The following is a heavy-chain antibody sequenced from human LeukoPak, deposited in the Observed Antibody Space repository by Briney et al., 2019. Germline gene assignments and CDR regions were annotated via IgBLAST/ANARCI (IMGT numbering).Heavy chain of an antibody. CDR3: AKGSPDYGSGSYYYLGY. J-gene: IGHJ4*02. CDR1: GFTFSSYG. CDR2: ISYDGSNK. Sequence: PGGSLRLSCAASGFTFSSYGMHWVRQAPGKGLEWVAVISYDGSNKYYADSVKGRFTISRDNSKNTLYLQMNSLRAEDTAVYYCAKGSPDYGSGSYYYLGYWGQGTLVTVSS. V-gene: IGHV3-30*18. D-gene: IGHD3-10*01.